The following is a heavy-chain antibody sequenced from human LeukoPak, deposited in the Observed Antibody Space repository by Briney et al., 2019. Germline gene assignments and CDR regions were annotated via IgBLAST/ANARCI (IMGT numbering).Heavy chain of an antibody. V-gene: IGHV3-30*18. CDR1: GFTFRSYG. J-gene: IGHJ4*02. CDR3: AKARWSAALYYFDY. D-gene: IGHD6-13*01. Sequence: PGRSLRLSCAASGFTFRSYGMHWVRQAPGKGLEWEAVISYDGSNKYYADSVKGRFTISRDNSKKTLYLQMNSLRAEDTAVYYCAKARWSAALYYFDYWGQGTLVTVSS. CDR2: ISYDGSNK.